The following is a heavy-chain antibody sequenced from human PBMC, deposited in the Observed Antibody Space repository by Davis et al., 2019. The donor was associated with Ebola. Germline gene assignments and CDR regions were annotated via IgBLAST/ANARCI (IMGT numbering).Heavy chain of an antibody. CDR2: LGTSADT. V-gene: IGHV3-23*01. J-gene: IGHJ3*02. D-gene: IGHD1-26*01. CDR1: AFVFRNYV. CDR3: AKDTSNIWFDI. Sequence: GGSLRLSCAASAFVFRNYVMSWVRQAPGKGLEWVSTLGTSADTYYADSVKGRFTISRDNSKNTLYLQMNGLRVEDTAIYYCAKDTSNIWFDIWGQGTNVTVSS.